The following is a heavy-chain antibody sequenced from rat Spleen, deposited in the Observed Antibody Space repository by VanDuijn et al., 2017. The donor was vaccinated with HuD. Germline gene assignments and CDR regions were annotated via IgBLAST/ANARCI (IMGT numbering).Heavy chain of an antibody. CDR1: GFTFSNHG. CDR3: ATGWVMGA. J-gene: IGHJ4*01. CDR2: ITNSGGIT. Sequence: EVQLVESGGGLVQPGRSLKLSCVASGFTFSNHGMAWVRQAPTKVLEWVSAITNSGGITYYRDPVKGRFTISRDNAKSTLYLHMDSLRSEDTATYYCATGWVMGAWGQGASVTVSS. V-gene: IGHV5S13*01. D-gene: IGHD1-12*02.